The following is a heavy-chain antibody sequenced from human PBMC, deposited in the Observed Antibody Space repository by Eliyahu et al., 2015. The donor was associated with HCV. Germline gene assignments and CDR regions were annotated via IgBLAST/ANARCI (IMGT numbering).Heavy chain of an antibody. V-gene: IGHV4-31*03. J-gene: IGHJ5*02. D-gene: IGHD3-10*01. Sequence: QVQLQESGPGLVKPSQTLSLTCTVSGGSVISGGYHWSWVRQLPGKGLEWIGNIFSSGTTYYNPSLKSRLTISIDTSKNYFSLNLSSMRAADTAVYFCARDYPGAGFDTWGQGTLVTVSS. CDR2: IFSSGTT. CDR3: ARDYPGAGFDT. CDR1: GGSVISGGYH.